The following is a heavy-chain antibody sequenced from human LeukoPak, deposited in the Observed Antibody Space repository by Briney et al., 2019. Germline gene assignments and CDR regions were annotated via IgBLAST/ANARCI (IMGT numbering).Heavy chain of an antibody. CDR1: GFTFDDYA. CDR2: ISWNSGSI. CDR3: AKDRSVAGGIFDY. Sequence: SGGSLRLSCAASGFTFDDYAVHWVRQAPGKGLEWVSGISWNSGSIGYADSVKGRFTISRDNAKNSLYLQMNSLRAEDTALYYCAKDRSVAGGIFDYWGQGTLVTVSS. J-gene: IGHJ4*02. D-gene: IGHD6-19*01. V-gene: IGHV3-9*01.